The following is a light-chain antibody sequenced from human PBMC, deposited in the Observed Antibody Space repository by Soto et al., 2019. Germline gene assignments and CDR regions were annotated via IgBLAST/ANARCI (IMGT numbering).Light chain of an antibody. CDR3: CSYAGSHLVV. J-gene: IGLJ2*01. V-gene: IGLV2-11*01. Sequence: QSALTQPRSVSGSPGQSVTISCTGTSSDVGGYNYVSWYQQHPGKAPKLMIYDVSKRPSGVPDRFSGSKSGNTASLTISGLQAEDEADYYCCSYAGSHLVVFGGGTKLTVL. CDR1: SSDVGGYNY. CDR2: DVS.